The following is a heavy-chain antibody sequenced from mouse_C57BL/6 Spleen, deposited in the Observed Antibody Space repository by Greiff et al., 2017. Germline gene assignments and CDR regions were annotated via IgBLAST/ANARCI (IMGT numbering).Heavy chain of an antibody. CDR2: IYPGDGDT. J-gene: IGHJ2*01. D-gene: IGHD2-1*01. CDR1: GYAFSSSW. CDR3: ARWDYGNYFDY. V-gene: IGHV1-82*01. Sequence: VQLQQSGPELVKPGASVKISCKASGYAFSSSWMNWVKQRPGKGLEWIGRIYPGDGDTNYNGKFKGKATLTADKSSSTAYMQLSSLTSEDSAVYFCARWDYGNYFDYWGQGTTLTVAS.